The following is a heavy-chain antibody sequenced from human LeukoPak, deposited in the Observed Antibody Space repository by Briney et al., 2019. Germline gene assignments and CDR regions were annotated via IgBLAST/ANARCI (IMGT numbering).Heavy chain of an antibody. J-gene: IGHJ4*02. CDR2: IYPGDSDT. V-gene: IGHV5-51*01. CDR1: GYRFTNYW. CDR3: ARLLLVAGLDY. Sequence: GGSLKISCQSSGYRFTNYWIGWVRQKPGKGLEWMGIIYPGDSDTRYSPSFQGQVTMSVDKSISTAYLQWSSLKTSDTAMYYCARLLLVAGLDYWGQGALVTVSS. D-gene: IGHD6-19*01.